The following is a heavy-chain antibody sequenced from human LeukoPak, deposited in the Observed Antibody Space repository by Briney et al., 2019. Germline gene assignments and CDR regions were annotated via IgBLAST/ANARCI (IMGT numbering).Heavy chain of an antibody. V-gene: IGHV3-23*01. Sequence: GGSLRLSCAASGFTFSSYAMSWVRQAPGKGLEWVSAISGSGGSTYYADSVKGRFTISSDNSKNTLYLQMNSLRAEDTAVYYCAKEFEQLAARGDYFDYWGQGTLVTVSS. CDR1: GFTFSSYA. CDR2: ISGSGGST. J-gene: IGHJ4*02. D-gene: IGHD6-6*01. CDR3: AKEFEQLAARGDYFDY.